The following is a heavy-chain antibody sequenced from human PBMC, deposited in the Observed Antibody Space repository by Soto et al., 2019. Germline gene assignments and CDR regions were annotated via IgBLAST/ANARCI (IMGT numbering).Heavy chain of an antibody. D-gene: IGHD2-8*02. CDR2: ISGYTGKA. CDR1: GYSFSNSG. CDR3: ARGAVVVVLPDSSSLVGNWFDP. J-gene: IGHJ5*02. V-gene: IGHV1-18*01. Sequence: QVQLVQSGAEVKKPGASVNVSCKTSGYSFSNSGINWVRQAPGQGLEWLGWISGYTGKALYAREFQGRLTMTTDTSASTAYMELRSLKSDDTAVYFCARGAVVVVLPDSSSLVGNWFDPWGQGTLVTGSS.